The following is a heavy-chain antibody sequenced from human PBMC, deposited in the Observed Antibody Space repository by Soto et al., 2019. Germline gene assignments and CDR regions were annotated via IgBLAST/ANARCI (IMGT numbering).Heavy chain of an antibody. D-gene: IGHD1-1*01. Sequence: EVQLVESGGGLVQPGTSLRLSCEVSGLRIDDYAMHWVRQVPGKGLEWVSGIFWNRGGTGYAYSVKGRFTISRDHSKHFLDTQMSNLRGEATALYYGVKDQKPGGADVWGQGTTVTVS. J-gene: IGHJ6*02. CDR1: GLRIDDYA. CDR3: VKDQKPGGADV. CDR2: IFWNRGGT. V-gene: IGHV3-9*01.